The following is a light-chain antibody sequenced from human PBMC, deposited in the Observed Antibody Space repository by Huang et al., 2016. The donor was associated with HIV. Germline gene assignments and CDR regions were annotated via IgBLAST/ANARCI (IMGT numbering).Light chain of an antibody. V-gene: IGKV3-11*01. CDR1: QSVSSY. CDR3: HQRSDWLPYT. CDR2: DTS. J-gene: IGKJ2*01. Sequence: EIVLTQSPATLSLSPGQRATLSCRASQSVSSYLAWYQQKPGQPPKLLIYDTSNRATGIPARFSGSGSGTHFTLTINSLEPEDFAVYYCHQRSDWLPYTFGQGTNWRSN.